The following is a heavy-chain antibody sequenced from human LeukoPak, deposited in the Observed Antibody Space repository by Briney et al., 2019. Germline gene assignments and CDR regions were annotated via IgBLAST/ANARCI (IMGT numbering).Heavy chain of an antibody. CDR3: AKDDSATGAFDI. CDR2: IWYDGGNK. V-gene: IGHV3-33*06. D-gene: IGHD3-9*01. J-gene: IGHJ3*02. Sequence: GRALRLSCASSGFTFSSYGMHWDRQAPGKGLELVAVIWYDGGNKYYADSVKGRFTIPRDNSKDTLYLQMNSLRAEDTAVYYCAKDDSATGAFDIWGQGTMVTVSS. CDR1: GFTFSSYG.